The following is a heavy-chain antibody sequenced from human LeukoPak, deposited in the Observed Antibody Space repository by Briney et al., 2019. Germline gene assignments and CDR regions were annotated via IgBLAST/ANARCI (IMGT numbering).Heavy chain of an antibody. CDR2: INPNTGGT. J-gene: IGHJ4*02. V-gene: IGHV1-2*02. D-gene: IGHD3-10*01. CDR3: ARGGGYYYASWSHPFDY. Sequence: ASVKVSCKPSGYTFTGYYMHWVRQAPGQGLEWMGWINPNTGGTNYAQKFEGRVTMTRDTSISTAYMELSRLTSDDTAVYYCARGGGYYYASWSHPFDYWGQGTLVTVSS. CDR1: GYTFTGYY.